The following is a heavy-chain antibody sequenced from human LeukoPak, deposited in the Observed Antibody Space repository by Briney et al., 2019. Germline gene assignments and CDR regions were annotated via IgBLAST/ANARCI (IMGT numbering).Heavy chain of an antibody. CDR3: LRDWDY. CDR2: VKQDGSEK. J-gene: IGHJ4*02. V-gene: IGHV3-7*03. CDR1: GFTLCTYW. Sequence: GGSLSLSCAASGFTLCTYWMSWVRQAPGKGLEWVANVKQDGSEKYYVDSVKGRFTISRDNAKNSVYLQMSRLRAEDTDVHYSLRDWDYWGEGIVVTVSS.